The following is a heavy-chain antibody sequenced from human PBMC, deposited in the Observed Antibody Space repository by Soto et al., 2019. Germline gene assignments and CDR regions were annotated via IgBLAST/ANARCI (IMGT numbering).Heavy chain of an antibody. CDR1: GFIFTNAW. Sequence: GGSLRLSCAASGFIFTNAWMSWVRQAPGKGLEWVGLIKSKSDGGTTDYAAPVKGRFTISRDDSKNTLYLQMNSLKSEDTAVYYCSTDRLKGHPGAFDIWGQGTMVTVSS. V-gene: IGHV3-15*01. J-gene: IGHJ3*02. CDR2: IKSKSDGGTT. CDR3: STDRLKGHPGAFDI. D-gene: IGHD2-8*01.